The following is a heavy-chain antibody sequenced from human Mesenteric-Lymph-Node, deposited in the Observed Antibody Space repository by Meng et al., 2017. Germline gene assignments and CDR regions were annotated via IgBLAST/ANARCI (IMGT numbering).Heavy chain of an antibody. V-gene: IGHV3-48*03. CDR1: GFTFSSYW. Sequence: GESLKISCAASGFTFSSYWMSWVRQAPGKGLEWVSYISSSGSTIYHADSVKGRFTISRDNAKNSLYLQMNSLRAEDTAVYYCATRHPLIYDSTAFDIWGQGTMVTVSS. J-gene: IGHJ3*02. D-gene: IGHD3-22*01. CDR3: ATRHPLIYDSTAFDI. CDR2: ISSSGSTI.